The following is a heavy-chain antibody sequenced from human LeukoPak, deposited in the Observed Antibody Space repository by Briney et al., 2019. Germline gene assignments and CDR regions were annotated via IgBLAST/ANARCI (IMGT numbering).Heavy chain of an antibody. D-gene: IGHD1-26*01. CDR2: IYSGGST. CDR3: ARAAHHIVGATHFDY. Sequence: PGGSLRLSCAASGLTVSSNYMSWVRQAPGKGLEWVSVIYSGGSTYYADSVKGRFTISRDNSKNTLYLQMNSLRAEDTAVYYCARAAHHIVGATHFDYWGQGTLVTVSS. J-gene: IGHJ4*02. V-gene: IGHV3-53*01. CDR1: GLTVSSNY.